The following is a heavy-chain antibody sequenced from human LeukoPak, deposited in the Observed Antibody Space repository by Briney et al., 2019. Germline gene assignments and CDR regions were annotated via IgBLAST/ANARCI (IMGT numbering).Heavy chain of an antibody. V-gene: IGHV4-59*01. CDR1: GGSISSYC. CDR2: IYYSGST. CDR3: ARDRGYFDL. J-gene: IGHJ2*01. Sequence: SETLSLTCTVSGGSISSYCWSWIRQPPAKGLEWIGYIYYSGSTNYNPSLKSRVTISVDTSKNQFSLKLSSVTAADTAVYYCARDRGYFDLWGRGTLVTVSS.